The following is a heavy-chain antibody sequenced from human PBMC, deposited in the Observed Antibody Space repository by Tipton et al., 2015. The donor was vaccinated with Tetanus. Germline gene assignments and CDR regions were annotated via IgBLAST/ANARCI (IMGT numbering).Heavy chain of an antibody. CDR1: GASISTYS. V-gene: IGHV4-59*01. CDR3: ARAGEGGYDATMGFYYYYMDV. D-gene: IGHD5-12*01. CDR2: LYFSGNT. J-gene: IGHJ6*03. Sequence: TLSITCTVSGASISTYSWTWIRQSPGKGLEWIAYLYFSGNTNYNPSLKTRVTMSPDTSKNQVSLRLNSVTAADTAVYYCARAGEGGYDATMGFYYYYMDVWGKGTTVTVSS.